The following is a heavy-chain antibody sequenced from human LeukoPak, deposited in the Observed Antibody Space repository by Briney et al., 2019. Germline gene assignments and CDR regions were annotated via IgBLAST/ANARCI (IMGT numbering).Heavy chain of an antibody. V-gene: IGHV1-18*01. CDR3: ARDKGYYGSGKDAFDI. Sequence: ASVKVSCKASGYTFTSYGISWVRQAPGQGLEWMGWISAYNGNTNYAQKLQGRVTMTTDTSTSTAHMELRSLRSDDTAVYYCARDKGYYGSGKDAFDIWGQGTMVTVSS. D-gene: IGHD3-10*01. CDR2: ISAYNGNT. J-gene: IGHJ3*02. CDR1: GYTFTSYG.